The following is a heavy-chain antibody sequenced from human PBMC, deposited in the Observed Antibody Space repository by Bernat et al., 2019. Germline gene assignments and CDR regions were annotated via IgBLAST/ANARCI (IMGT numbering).Heavy chain of an antibody. Sequence: QVQLVESGGGVVQPGRSQRLSCAASGFTFSSYAMHWVRQAPGKGLEWVAVISYDGSNKYYADSVKGRFTISRDNSKNTLYLQMNSLRAEDTAVYYCAREAGKFFDYWGQGTLVTVSS. J-gene: IGHJ4*02. CDR1: GFTFSSYA. CDR3: AREAGKFFDY. V-gene: IGHV3-30-3*01. CDR2: ISYDGSNK. D-gene: IGHD6-19*01.